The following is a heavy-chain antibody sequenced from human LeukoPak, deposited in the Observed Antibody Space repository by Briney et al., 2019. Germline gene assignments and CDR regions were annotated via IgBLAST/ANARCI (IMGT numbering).Heavy chain of an antibody. V-gene: IGHV4-59*01. CDR3: ARDPVGDRTFDY. CDR2: IYYSGST. J-gene: IGHJ4*02. Sequence: PSETLSLTCTVSGGSISSYYWSWIRQPPGKGLEWIGYIYYSGSTNYNPSLKSRVTISVDTSKNQFSLKLSSVTAADTAVYYCARDPVGDRTFDYWGQGTLVTVSS. CDR1: GGSISSYY. D-gene: IGHD4-17*01.